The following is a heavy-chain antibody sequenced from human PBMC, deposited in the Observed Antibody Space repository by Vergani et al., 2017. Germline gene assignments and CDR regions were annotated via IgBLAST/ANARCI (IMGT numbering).Heavy chain of an antibody. CDR2: FHHTGMT. CDR3: AVRPRVNLVGGEIVTKRTFDY. D-gene: IGHD3-10*01. Sequence: QVQLQESGPGLVKPSETLSLTCTVSNYSISRGYFWGWIRRPPGKGLEWIASFHHTGMTYNNPSLKSRVTVSRDTAKNQFSLNLMSVTAADTAMYYCAVRPRVNLVGGEIVTKRTFDYWSQGSLVTVSS. CDR1: NYSISRGYF. V-gene: IGHV4-38-2*02. J-gene: IGHJ4*02.